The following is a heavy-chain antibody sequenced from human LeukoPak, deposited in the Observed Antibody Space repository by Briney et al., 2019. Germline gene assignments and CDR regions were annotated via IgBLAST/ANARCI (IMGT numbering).Heavy chain of an antibody. V-gene: IGHV4-31*03. CDR3: ARCLSDAFDI. CDR2: IYYSGST. CDR1: GGSISSGGYY. J-gene: IGHJ3*02. Sequence: SETLSLTCTVSGGSISSGGYYWSWIRQHPGKGLEWIGYIYYSGSTYYNPSLKSRATISVDTSKNQFSLKLSSVTAADTAVYYCARCLSDAFDIWGQGTMVTVSS.